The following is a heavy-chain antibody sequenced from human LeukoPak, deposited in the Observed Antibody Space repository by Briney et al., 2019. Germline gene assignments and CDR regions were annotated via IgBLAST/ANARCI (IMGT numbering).Heavy chain of an antibody. V-gene: IGHV1-46*01. J-gene: IGHJ4*02. CDR1: GYTFTSYY. Sequence: TSVKVSCKASGYTFTSYYMHWVRQAPGQGLEWMGIINPSGGSTSYAQKFQGRVTMTRDTSTRTVYMELSSLRSEDTAVYYCARDPWGGYCSGGSCETSNDYWGQGTLVTVSS. D-gene: IGHD2-15*01. CDR2: INPSGGST. CDR3: ARDPWGGYCSGGSCETSNDY.